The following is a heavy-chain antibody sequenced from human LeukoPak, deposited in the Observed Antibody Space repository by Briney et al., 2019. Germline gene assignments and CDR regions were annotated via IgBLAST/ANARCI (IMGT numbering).Heavy chain of an antibody. CDR2: VYYNGDT. V-gene: IGHV4-39*02. CDR3: TRLGRYFGSGSSHDAFDL. J-gene: IGHJ3*01. CDR1: GFTFSSYG. Sequence: GSLRLSCAASGFTFSSYGMHWVRQAPGKGLEWIGSVYYNGDTYYNPSLKSRVTISIDTSKSNFSLNLTSVTAADTAVYYCTRLGRYFGSGSSHDAFDLWGQGTMVIVSS. D-gene: IGHD3-10*01.